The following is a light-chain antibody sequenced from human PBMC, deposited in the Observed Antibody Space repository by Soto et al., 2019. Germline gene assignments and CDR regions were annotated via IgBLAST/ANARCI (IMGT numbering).Light chain of an antibody. CDR2: GAS. Sequence: EIVLTQSPCTLSLSPGERATLSCRASQSVSSSYLAWYQQKPGQAPRLLIYGASSRATGISDRFSGSGSGTDFTLTISRLEPEDFAVYYCQQYDSSLTFGGGTKVEIK. J-gene: IGKJ4*01. V-gene: IGKV3-20*01. CDR3: QQYDSSLT. CDR1: QSVSSSY.